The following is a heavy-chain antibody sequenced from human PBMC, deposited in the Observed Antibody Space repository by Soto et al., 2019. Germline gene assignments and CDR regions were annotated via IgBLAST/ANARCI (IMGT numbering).Heavy chain of an antibody. CDR2: INPSGGST. V-gene: IGHV1-46*03. D-gene: IGHD2-2*02. CDR1: GYTFTGYY. Sequence: GASVKVSCKASGYTFTGYYMHWVRQAPGQGLEWMGIINPSGGSTSYAQKFQGRVTMTRDTSTSTVYMELSSLRSEDTAVYYCARDRRYCSSTSCYRGFYFDYWGQGTLVTSPQ. CDR3: ARDRRYCSSTSCYRGFYFDY. J-gene: IGHJ4*02.